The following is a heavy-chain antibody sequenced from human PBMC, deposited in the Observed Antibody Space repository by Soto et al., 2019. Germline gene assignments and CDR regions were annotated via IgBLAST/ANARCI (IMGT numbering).Heavy chain of an antibody. CDR3: ARHRAPEDYGDYNYYYYYYMDV. CDR1: GGSISSSSYY. V-gene: IGHV4-39*01. D-gene: IGHD4-17*01. J-gene: IGHJ6*03. Sequence: SETLSLTCTVSGGSISSSSYYWGWIRQPPGKGLEWIGSIYYSGSTYYNPSLKSRVTISVDTSKNQFSLKLSSVTAADTAVYYCARHRAPEDYGDYNYYYYYYMDVWGKGTTVTVSS. CDR2: IYYSGST.